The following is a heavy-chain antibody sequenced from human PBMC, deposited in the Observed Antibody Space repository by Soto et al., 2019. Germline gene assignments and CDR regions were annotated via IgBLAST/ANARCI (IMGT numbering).Heavy chain of an antibody. D-gene: IGHD3-3*01. Sequence: PGGSLRLSCAASGFTFSSYGMHWVRQAPGKGLEWVAVIWYDGSNKYYADSVKGRFTISRDNSKNTLYLQMNSLRAEDTAVYYCARSYYDFWSGFSPNTKALDYWGQGTLVTVSS. J-gene: IGHJ4*02. CDR3: ARSYYDFWSGFSPNTKALDY. CDR2: IWYDGSNK. CDR1: GFTFSSYG. V-gene: IGHV3-33*01.